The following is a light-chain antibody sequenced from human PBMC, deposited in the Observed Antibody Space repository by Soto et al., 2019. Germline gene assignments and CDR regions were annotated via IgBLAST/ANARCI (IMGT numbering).Light chain of an antibody. CDR2: DAS. V-gene: IGKV3-11*01. CDR3: QQRGNWIT. CDR1: QSVSSY. Sequence: ETVLTQSPATLSFSPGERATLSGRASQSVSSYLAWYQQKSGQAPRLLIYDASNRATGIPARFSGSGSGTDFTLTISSLEPEDFAVYYCQQRGNWITFGQGTRLEIK. J-gene: IGKJ5*01.